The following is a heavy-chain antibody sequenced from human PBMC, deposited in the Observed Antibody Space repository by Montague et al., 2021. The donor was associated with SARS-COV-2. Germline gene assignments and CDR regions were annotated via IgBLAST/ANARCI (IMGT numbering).Heavy chain of an antibody. Sequence: SETLSLTCTVSGGSISGFYWSWIRQPPGKGLEWIGYIYYSGSTKYNPSLESRVAVSVDRSKNQVSLKLTSVTAADTAVYYCARLLSSCTNGVCRTYYYYALDVWGQGTMVTVSS. J-gene: IGHJ6*02. V-gene: IGHV4-59*01. D-gene: IGHD2-8*01. CDR2: IYYSGST. CDR1: GGSISGFY. CDR3: ARLLSSCTNGVCRTYYYYALDV.